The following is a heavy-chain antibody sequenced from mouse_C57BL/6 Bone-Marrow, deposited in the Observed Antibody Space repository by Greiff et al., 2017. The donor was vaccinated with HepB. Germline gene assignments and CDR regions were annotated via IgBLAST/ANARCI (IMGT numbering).Heavy chain of an antibody. CDR1: GYTFTSYW. J-gene: IGHJ3*01. CDR2: IHPNSGST. Sequence: QVQLQQPGAELVKPGASVKLSCKASGYTFTSYWMHWVKQRPGQGLEWIGMIHPNSGSTNYNEKFKSKATLTVDKSSSTAYMQHSSLTSEDSAVYYCAVYDWGAWFADWGQGTLVTVSA. CDR3: AVYDWGAWFAD. V-gene: IGHV1-64*01. D-gene: IGHD2-3*01.